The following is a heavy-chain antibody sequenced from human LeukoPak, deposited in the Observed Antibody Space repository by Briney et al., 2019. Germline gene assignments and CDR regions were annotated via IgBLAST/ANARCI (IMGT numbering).Heavy chain of an antibody. CDR1: GFTVSNNY. J-gene: IGHJ2*01. CDR2: IYTVGPT. Sequence: GGSLRLSCAASGFTVSNNYMSWVRQAPGKGLEWVSFIYTVGPTYYADSVRGRFTISKDSSKNTVFLQMNSLRAEDTAVYYCARAPPLEWELQPAYFDLWGRGTLVTVSS. V-gene: IGHV3-53*01. D-gene: IGHD1-26*01. CDR3: ARAPPLEWELQPAYFDL.